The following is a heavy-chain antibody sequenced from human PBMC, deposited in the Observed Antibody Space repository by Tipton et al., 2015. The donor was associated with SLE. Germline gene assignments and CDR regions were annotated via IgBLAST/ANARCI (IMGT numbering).Heavy chain of an antibody. V-gene: IGHV3-23*03. J-gene: IGHJ1*01. D-gene: IGHD4-17*01. CDR1: GFTFSGYA. CDR3: AKVGEGADVLGDYLFFH. Sequence: SLRLSCAASGFTFSGYAMNWVRQAPGKGLEWVSVIYSSSSSAYYADSVKGRFTISRDNSQNTVYLQMNSLRFEDTAVYYCAKVGEGADVLGDYLFFHWGQGTLVTVSS. CDR2: IYSSSSSA.